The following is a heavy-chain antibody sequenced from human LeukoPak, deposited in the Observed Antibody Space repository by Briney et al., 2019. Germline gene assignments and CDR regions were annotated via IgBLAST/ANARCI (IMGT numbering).Heavy chain of an antibody. CDR2: IWYDGSNK. CDR1: GFTFSSYG. V-gene: IGHV3-33*01. Sequence: QPGRSLRLSCAASGFTFSSYGMHWVRQAPGKGLEWVAVIWYDGSNKYYADSVKGRFTISRDNSKNTLYLRMNSLRAEDTAVYYCARGHYYMDVWGKGTTVTVSS. J-gene: IGHJ6*03. CDR3: ARGHYYMDV.